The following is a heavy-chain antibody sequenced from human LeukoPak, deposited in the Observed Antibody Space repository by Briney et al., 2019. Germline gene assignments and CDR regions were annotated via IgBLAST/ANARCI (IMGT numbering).Heavy chain of an antibody. CDR2: INWNGGST. CDR1: GFTFDDYG. V-gene: IGHV3-20*04. CDR3: ATSASPIYTLHWYFDL. J-gene: IGHJ2*01. Sequence: PGGSLRLSCAASGFTFDDYGMSWVRQAPGKGLEWVSGINWNGGSTGYADSVKGRFTISRDNAKNSLYLQMNSLRAEDTALYYCATSASPIYTLHWYFDLWGRGTLITVSS. D-gene: IGHD2-2*02.